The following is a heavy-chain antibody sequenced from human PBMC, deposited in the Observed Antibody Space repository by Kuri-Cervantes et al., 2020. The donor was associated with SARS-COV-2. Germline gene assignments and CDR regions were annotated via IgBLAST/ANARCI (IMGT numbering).Heavy chain of an antibody. CDR3: ARARYSGSCLFDY. CDR2: INPNSGGT. Sequence: SVKVSCKASGYTFTSYGISWVRQAPGQGLEWMGWINPNSGGTNYAQKFQGRVTITRDTSISTAYMGLSRLRSDDTAVYYSARARYSGSCLFDYWGQGTLVTVSS. D-gene: IGHD1-26*01. V-gene: IGHV1-2*02. J-gene: IGHJ4*02. CDR1: GYTFTSYG.